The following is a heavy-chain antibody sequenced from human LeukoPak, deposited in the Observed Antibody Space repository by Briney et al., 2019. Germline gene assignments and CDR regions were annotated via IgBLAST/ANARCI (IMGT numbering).Heavy chain of an antibody. V-gene: IGHV4-59*12. CDR2: IYYSGST. D-gene: IGHD2-2*01. CDR1: GGSISSYY. Sequence: SETLSLTCTVSGGSISSYYWSWIRQPPGKGLEWIGYIYYSGSTNYNPSLKSRVTISVDTSKNQFSLKLSSVTAADTAVYYCARVGRYCSSTSCYPAFQHWGQGTLVTVSS. CDR3: ARVGRYCSSTSCYPAFQH. J-gene: IGHJ1*01.